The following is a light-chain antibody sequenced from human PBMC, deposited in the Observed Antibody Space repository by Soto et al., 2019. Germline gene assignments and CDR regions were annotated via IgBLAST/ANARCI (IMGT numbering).Light chain of an antibody. CDR3: MQALQTPPIT. Sequence: DIVMTQSPLSLPVTPGEPASISCRSSQSLLHSNGYTYLDWYLQKPGQSPQLLIYLGSNRASGVPDRFSGSGLGTDFTLKISRVEDEDVGVSYCMQALQTPPITFGQGTRLEIK. V-gene: IGKV2-28*01. CDR1: QSLLHSNGYTY. J-gene: IGKJ5*01. CDR2: LGS.